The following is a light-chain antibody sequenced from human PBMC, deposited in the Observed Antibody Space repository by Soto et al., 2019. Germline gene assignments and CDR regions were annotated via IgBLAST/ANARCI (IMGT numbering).Light chain of an antibody. Sequence: QSALTQPPSVSGSSGQSVTISCTGSSSDVGGYNRVSWYQQPPGTAPKLLIYEVSNRPSGVPDRFSGSKSGNTASLTISGLQTEDEADYYCSSYTSSSTLVFGTGTKVTVL. CDR3: SSYTSSSTLV. CDR2: EVS. CDR1: SSDVGGYNR. V-gene: IGLV2-18*02. J-gene: IGLJ1*01.